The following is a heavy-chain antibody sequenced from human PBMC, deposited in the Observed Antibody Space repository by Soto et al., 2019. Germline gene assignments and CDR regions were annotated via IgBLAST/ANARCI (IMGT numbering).Heavy chain of an antibody. J-gene: IGHJ4*02. V-gene: IGHV5-10-1*01. D-gene: IGHD6-13*01. CDR3: ARHDGSSWFDY. Sequence: GSLKISCKGSGYSFTSYWISWARQMPGKGLEWMGRIDPSDSYTNYSPSFQGHVTISADKSISTAYLQWSSLKASDTAMYYCARHDGSSWFDYWGQGTLVTVSS. CDR1: GYSFTSYW. CDR2: IDPSDSYT.